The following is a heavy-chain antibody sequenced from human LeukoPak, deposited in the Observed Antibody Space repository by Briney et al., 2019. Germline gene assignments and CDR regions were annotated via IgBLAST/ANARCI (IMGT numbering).Heavy chain of an antibody. CDR3: ASRSEAFDV. CDR1: GFSINKYA. V-gene: IGHV3-23*01. J-gene: IGHJ3*01. Sequence: GGSLRLSCAASGFSINKYAMSWVRQAPGKGLEWVSAISGSGNNLYYADFVKGRFTISRDNSKNKVYLQMNSLRAEDTAIYYCASRSEAFDVWGQGTMVTVSS. CDR2: ISGSGNNL.